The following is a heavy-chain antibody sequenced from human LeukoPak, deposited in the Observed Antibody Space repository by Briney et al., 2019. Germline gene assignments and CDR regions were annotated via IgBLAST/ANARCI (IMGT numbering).Heavy chain of an antibody. D-gene: IGHD3-22*01. Sequence: SETLSLTCAVSGYSINSGYYWGWIRQPPGKGLEWIGSIHHTGSTYNNPSLKSRVTMSVDTSKYLFSLNLTSMTAADTAVYYCARGPRTGDSGGYLNYWGQGTLVTVSS. CDR1: GYSINSGYY. CDR3: ARGPRTGDSGGYLNY. CDR2: IHHTGST. J-gene: IGHJ4*02. V-gene: IGHV4-38-2*01.